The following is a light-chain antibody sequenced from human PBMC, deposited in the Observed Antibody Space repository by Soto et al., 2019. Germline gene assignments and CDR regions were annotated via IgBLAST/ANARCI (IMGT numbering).Light chain of an antibody. CDR3: LHHGSSLWT. Sequence: EIVLTQSPATLSLSPGERATVSCRASQSVSSYLAWYQQKPGQAPRLLIYGASTRATGIPARFSGSGSGTEFTLSISSLQSEDFAMYYCLHHGSSLWTFGQGTKVDI. J-gene: IGKJ1*01. CDR1: QSVSSY. CDR2: GAS. V-gene: IGKV3-11*01.